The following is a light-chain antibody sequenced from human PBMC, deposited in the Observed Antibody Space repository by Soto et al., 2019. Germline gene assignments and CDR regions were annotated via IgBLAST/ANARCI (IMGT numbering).Light chain of an antibody. V-gene: IGKV3-20*01. Sequence: EIVLTQSPGTLSLSPGERATLSCRASQSVSSSYLAWYQQKPGQAPRPLIYGASSRAIGIPDRFSGSGSGTDFTLTISRLEPEDFAVYYFQQYGSSPWTFGQGTKGEIK. CDR3: QQYGSSPWT. J-gene: IGKJ1*01. CDR2: GAS. CDR1: QSVSSSY.